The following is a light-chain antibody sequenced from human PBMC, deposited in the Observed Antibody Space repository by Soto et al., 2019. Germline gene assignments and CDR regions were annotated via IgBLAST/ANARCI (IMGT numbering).Light chain of an antibody. CDR2: GAS. Sequence: EIVMTQSPATLSLSPGERAALSCRASQGISSELAWYQQKPGQPPRLLIYGASTRATGVPARFTGSGSGSDFTLTTSGLQSEDFAVYYCQQGHNWPLTFGPGTRLQI. V-gene: IGKV3-15*01. CDR3: QQGHNWPLT. CDR1: QGISSE. J-gene: IGKJ2*01.